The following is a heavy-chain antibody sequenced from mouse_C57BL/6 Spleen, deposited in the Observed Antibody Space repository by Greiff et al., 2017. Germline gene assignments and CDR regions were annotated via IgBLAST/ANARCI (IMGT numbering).Heavy chain of an antibody. CDR1: CYTFPNYW. CDR3: ARRSSWCDFDY. Sequence: QVQLQQSGAELAKPGASVKMSCTASCYTFPNYWMHWVKQRPGQGLEWIGSLNPTSGYPKYNPTFKDKATLTAATSSSTAYMQLSSMTYEDSAVYSGARRSSWCDFDYWGQGTTLTVAS. CDR2: LNPTSGYP. V-gene: IGHV1-7*01. J-gene: IGHJ2*01. D-gene: IGHD1-1*02.